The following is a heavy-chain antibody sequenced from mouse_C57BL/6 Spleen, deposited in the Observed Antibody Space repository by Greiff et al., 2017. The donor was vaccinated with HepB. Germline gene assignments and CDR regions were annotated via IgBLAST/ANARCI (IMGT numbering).Heavy chain of an antibody. J-gene: IGHJ1*03. CDR3: ARELGRDAYWYLDV. D-gene: IGHD4-1*01. Sequence: VKLVESGPELVKPGASVKISCKASGYAFSSSWMNWVKQRPGKGLEWIGRIYPGDGDTNYNGKFKGKATLTADKSSSTAYMQLSSLTSEDSAVYFCARELGRDAYWYLDVWGTGTSVTVSS. CDR2: IYPGDGDT. CDR1: GYAFSSSW. V-gene: IGHV1-82*01.